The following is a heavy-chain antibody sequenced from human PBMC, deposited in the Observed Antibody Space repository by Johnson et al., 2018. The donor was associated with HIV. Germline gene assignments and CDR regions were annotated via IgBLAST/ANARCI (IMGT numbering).Heavy chain of an antibody. CDR1: GFTVSSYY. CDR2: IYSGGST. V-gene: IGHV3-66*01. CDR3: ARVEDGSGRYYPDAFDI. J-gene: IGHJ3*02. D-gene: IGHD3-10*01. Sequence: VQLVESGGGLVQPGGSLRLSCAASGFTVSSYYMSWVRQAPGKGLVWVSVIYSGGSTYYADSVKGRFTISRDKAKNTLYRTMNSLRAEDTAVYYCARVEDGSGRYYPDAFDIWGQGTMVTISS.